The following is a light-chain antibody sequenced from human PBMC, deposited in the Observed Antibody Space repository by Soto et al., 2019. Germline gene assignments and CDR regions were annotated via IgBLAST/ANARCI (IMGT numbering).Light chain of an antibody. CDR2: EVS. V-gene: IGLV2-14*01. CDR1: NSDVGAYNF. Sequence: QYALTQAASESGSPGQSITISCTGSNSDVGAYNFVSWYQQHPGKAPKVIIYEVSNRPSGVSNRFSGSKSGNTASLTISGLQAEDEADYYCNSYTSTSARVFGGGTKLTVL. CDR3: NSYTSTSARV. J-gene: IGLJ3*02.